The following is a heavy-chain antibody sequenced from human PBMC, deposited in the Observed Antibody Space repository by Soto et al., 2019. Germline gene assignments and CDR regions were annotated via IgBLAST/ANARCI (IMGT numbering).Heavy chain of an antibody. J-gene: IGHJ5*02. CDR1: GFTLSSYS. CDR2: ISSNSAYI. D-gene: IGHD6-13*01. CDR3: TRDASRDSSARGWFDP. V-gene: IGHV3-21*01. Sequence: GGSLRLSCAASGFTLSSYSMNWVRQAPGKGLEWVSSISSNSAYIYYTDALRGRFTISRDNAKNSLHLQMNSLRAEDTAVYYCTRDASRDSSARGWFDPWGPGTLVTVS.